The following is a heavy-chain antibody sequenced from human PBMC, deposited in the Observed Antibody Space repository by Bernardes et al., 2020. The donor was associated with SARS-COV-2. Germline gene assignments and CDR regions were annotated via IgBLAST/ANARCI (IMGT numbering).Heavy chain of an antibody. D-gene: IGHD6-13*01. Sequence: GGSLRLSCAVSGFTVSSNYMSWVRQAPGRGLEWVSVLYRSGSTYYADSVKGRFTITRDSSKNTLYLQMNSLRTEDTAVYYCAGRSSSSWSHDSWGQGTLVTVSS. CDR3: AGRSSSSWSHDS. CDR1: GFTVSSNY. V-gene: IGHV3-66*02. J-gene: IGHJ4*02. CDR2: LYRSGST.